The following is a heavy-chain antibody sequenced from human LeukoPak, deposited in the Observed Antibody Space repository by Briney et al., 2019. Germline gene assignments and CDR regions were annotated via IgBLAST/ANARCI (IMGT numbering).Heavy chain of an antibody. CDR3: ARRRRIVVVPAAGGLWFDP. V-gene: IGHV4-38-2*01. D-gene: IGHD2-2*01. Sequence: PSETLSLTCAVSGYSISSGYYWGWIRQPPGKGLEWIGSIYHSGSTYYNPSLKSRVTISVDTSKNQFSLKLSSVTAADTAVYYCARRRRIVVVPAAGGLWFDPWGQGTLVTVSS. CDR1: GYSISSGYY. J-gene: IGHJ5*02. CDR2: IYHSGST.